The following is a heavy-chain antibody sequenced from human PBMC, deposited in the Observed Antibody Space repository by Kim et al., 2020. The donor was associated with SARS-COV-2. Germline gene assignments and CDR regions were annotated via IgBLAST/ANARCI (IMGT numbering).Heavy chain of an antibody. CDR1: GGSISSYY. Sequence: SETLSLTCNVSGGSISSYYWTWIRQPPGKGLECLGYIYYTGSTTYNPSLGSRVTISIDTSKNQFSLKLTTVTAADTAVYYCARLHHLYYGSGPSRRGFD. V-gene: IGHV4-59*08. CDR2: IYYTGST. J-gene: IGHJ4*01. D-gene: IGHD3-10*01. CDR3: ARLHHLYYGSGPSRRGFD.